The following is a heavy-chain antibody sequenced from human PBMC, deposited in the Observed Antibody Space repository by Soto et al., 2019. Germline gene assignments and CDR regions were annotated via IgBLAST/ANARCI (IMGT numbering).Heavy chain of an antibody. CDR2: ISAYNGDT. D-gene: IGHD6-13*01. Sequence: QVQLVQSGAEVRKPGASVTISCKASGYTFRNYGITWVRQAPGQGLEWMGWISAYNGDTKYAEKVQGRLTTTTDTSTSTAYMELRSLRSDDTAVYYCARDNGGLAAPGTDWFDPWGQGTLVTVSS. CDR1: GYTFRNYG. CDR3: ARDNGGLAAPGTDWFDP. J-gene: IGHJ5*02. V-gene: IGHV1-18*01.